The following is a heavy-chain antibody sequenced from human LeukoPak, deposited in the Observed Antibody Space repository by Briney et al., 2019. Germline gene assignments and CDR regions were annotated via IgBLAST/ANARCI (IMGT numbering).Heavy chain of an antibody. CDR2: INHSGST. CDR1: GGSFSGYY. Sequence: SETLSLTCAVYGGSFSGYYWSWIRQPPGKGVEWIGEINHSGSTDYNPSLKSRVTISVDTSKNQFSLNLSSVTAADTAVYYCARRIWYHDILTAYNIWGKGTPVTVSS. V-gene: IGHV4-34*01. D-gene: IGHD3-9*01. CDR3: ARRIWYHDILTAYNI. J-gene: IGHJ4*02.